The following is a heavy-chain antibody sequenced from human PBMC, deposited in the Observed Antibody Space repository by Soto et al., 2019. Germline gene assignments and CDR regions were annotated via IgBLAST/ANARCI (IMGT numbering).Heavy chain of an antibody. CDR1: GGSISSYY. CDR2: IYYSGST. D-gene: IGHD3-10*01. CDR3: ARAGGGGSYYFGYYYYMDV. Sequence: PSETLSLTCTVSGGSISSYYWSWIRQPPGKGLEWIGYIYYSGSTNYNPSLKSRVTISVDTSKNQFSLKLSSVTAADTAVYYCARAGGGGSYYFGYYYYMDVWAKGTTDTVSS. V-gene: IGHV4-59*01. J-gene: IGHJ6*03.